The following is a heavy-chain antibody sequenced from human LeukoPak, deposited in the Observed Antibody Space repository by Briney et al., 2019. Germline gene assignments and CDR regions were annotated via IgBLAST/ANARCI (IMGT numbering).Heavy chain of an antibody. V-gene: IGHV3-7*01. Sequence: GGSLRLSCAASGFTFRSYWMSWVRQAPGKGLEWVANINQGGSVQYYMDSVKGRFTISTDDVKNSLYVQMNSLRDEDTAVYYCARVEYSGWNLEYWGQGTLVTVSS. J-gene: IGHJ4*02. D-gene: IGHD5-12*01. CDR2: INQGGSVQ. CDR1: GFTFRSYW. CDR3: ARVEYSGWNLEY.